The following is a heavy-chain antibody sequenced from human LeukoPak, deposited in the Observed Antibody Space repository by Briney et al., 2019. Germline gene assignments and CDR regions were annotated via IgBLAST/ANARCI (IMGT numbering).Heavy chain of an antibody. D-gene: IGHD6-19*01. V-gene: IGHV3-23*01. CDR2: IIGSGGST. J-gene: IGHJ4*02. Sequence: NPGGSLRLSCAASGFTFSSYAMSWVRQAPGKGLEWVSAIIGSGGSTYYADSVKGRFTISRDNSKNTLYLQMNSLRAEDTAVYYCANGLTIAVAGPPLDYWGQGTLVTVSS. CDR3: ANGLTIAVAGPPLDY. CDR1: GFTFSSYA.